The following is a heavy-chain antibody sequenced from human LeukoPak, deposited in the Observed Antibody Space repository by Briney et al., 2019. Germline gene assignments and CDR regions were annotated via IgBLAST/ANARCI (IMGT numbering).Heavy chain of an antibody. CDR2: IYYSGGT. D-gene: IGHD5-18*01. Sequence: PSETLSLTCTVSGGSISSYYWSWIRQPPGKGLEWIGYIYYSGGTNYNPSLKSLVTISVDTSKNQFSLRLSSVTAADTAVYYCARVVRGYSYGFPDYWRQGTLVTVSS. CDR1: GGSISSYY. V-gene: IGHV4-59*01. CDR3: ARVVRGYSYGFPDY. J-gene: IGHJ4*02.